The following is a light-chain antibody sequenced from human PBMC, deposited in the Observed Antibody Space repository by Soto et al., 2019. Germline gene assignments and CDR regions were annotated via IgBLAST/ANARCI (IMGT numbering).Light chain of an antibody. CDR2: AAS. CDR1: QSISSY. CDR3: QQSYSTLWT. Sequence: DIQMTQSPSSLSASVGDRVTITCRASQSISSYLNWYQQKPGKAPKLLIYAASSLQSGVPSRFSGSGSGTDFTLPISRRQPEDFATYYFQQSYSTLWTFGQGTKVEIK. J-gene: IGKJ1*01. V-gene: IGKV1-39*01.